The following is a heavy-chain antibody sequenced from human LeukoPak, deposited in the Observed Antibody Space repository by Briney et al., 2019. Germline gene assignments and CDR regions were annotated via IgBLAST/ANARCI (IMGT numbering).Heavy chain of an antibody. Sequence: GGSLRLSCAASGFTFSSYSMNWVRQAPGKGLEWVSSISSSSSYIYYADSVKGRFTISRDNAKNSLYLQMNSLRAEDTAVYYCARGLVRATGAYYFDYWGQGTLVTVSS. D-gene: IGHD1-26*01. CDR1: GFTFSSYS. J-gene: IGHJ4*02. CDR2: ISSSSSYI. CDR3: ARGLVRATGAYYFDY. V-gene: IGHV3-21*01.